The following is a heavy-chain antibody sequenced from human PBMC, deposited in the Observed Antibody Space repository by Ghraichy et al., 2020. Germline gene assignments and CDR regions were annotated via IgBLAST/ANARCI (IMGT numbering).Heavy chain of an antibody. CDR2: INSDGSST. D-gene: IGHD5-24*01. CDR3: ARARDGNNSTRAFDI. J-gene: IGHJ3*02. Sequence: GGSLRLSCAASGFTFSSYWMHWVRQAPGKGLVWVSRINSDGSSTNYADSVKGRFTISRDNAKTTLYLLMNSLRAEDTAVYYCARARDGNNSTRAFDIWGQGTMVTVSS. V-gene: IGHV3-74*01. CDR1: GFTFSSYW.